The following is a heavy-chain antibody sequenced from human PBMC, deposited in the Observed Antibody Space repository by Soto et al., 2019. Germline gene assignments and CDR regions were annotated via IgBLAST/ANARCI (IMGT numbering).Heavy chain of an antibody. CDR1: GYTFTSYD. CDR2: MNPNSGNT. Sequence: QVQLVQSGAEVKKPGASVKVSCKASGYTFTSYDINWVRQATGQGLEWMGWMNPNSGNTGYAQKFQGRVTMTRNTSISTAYMELSSLRSEDTAVYYCARVLRGIGYDLTRDAFDIWGQGTMVTVSS. CDR3: ARVLRGIGYDLTRDAFDI. V-gene: IGHV1-8*01. J-gene: IGHJ3*02. D-gene: IGHD5-12*01.